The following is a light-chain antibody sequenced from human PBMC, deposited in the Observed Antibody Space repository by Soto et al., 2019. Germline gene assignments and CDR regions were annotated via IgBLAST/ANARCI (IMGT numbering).Light chain of an antibody. V-gene: IGKV3-11*01. CDR3: QQRSNWPLIT. J-gene: IGKJ5*01. CDR1: QSVRNY. CDR2: DAS. Sequence: EIVLTQSPATLYLSPGERATLSCRASQSVRNYLAWYQQKYGQAPRLLIYDASNRATGIPARFSGSGSGTDFTLTIISLEPEDFAVYYCQQRSNWPLITFRQGTRLEIK.